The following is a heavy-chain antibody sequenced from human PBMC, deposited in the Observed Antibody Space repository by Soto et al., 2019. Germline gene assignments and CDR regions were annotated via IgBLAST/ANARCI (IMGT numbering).Heavy chain of an antibody. CDR3: AKEHAVAVVVDY. CDR2: TSYDGRNK. D-gene: IGHD2-15*01. J-gene: IGHJ4*02. Sequence: QVQLVESGGGVFQPGRSLRLSCAASGFSFSSFGMHWVRQAPGKGLEWVAVTSYDGRNKYYADSVKGRITISRDNSKNTLYLQMNSLRAEDTAVYYCAKEHAVAVVVDYWGQGTLVTVSS. CDR1: GFSFSSFG. V-gene: IGHV3-30*18.